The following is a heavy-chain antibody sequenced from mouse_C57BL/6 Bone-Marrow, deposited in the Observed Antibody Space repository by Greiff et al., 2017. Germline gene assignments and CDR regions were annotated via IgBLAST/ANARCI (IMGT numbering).Heavy chain of an antibody. CDR1: GFNIKNTY. D-gene: IGHD1-1*01. Sequence: VQLQQSVAELVRPGASVKLSCTASGFNIKNTYMHWVKQRPEQGLEWIGRIDPANGNTKYAPKFQGKATITADTSSNTAYLQLSSLTSEDTAIYYCARSHITTVVATWRSYYFDYWGQGTTLTVSS. J-gene: IGHJ2*01. CDR2: IDPANGNT. V-gene: IGHV14-3*01. CDR3: ARSHITTVVATWRSYYFDY.